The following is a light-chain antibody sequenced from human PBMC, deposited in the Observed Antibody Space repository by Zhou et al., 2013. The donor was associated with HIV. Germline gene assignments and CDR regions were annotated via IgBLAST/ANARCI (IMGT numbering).Light chain of an antibody. CDR3: KQRLNLYT. Sequence: EIVLTQSPGTLSLSPGERATLSCRASQSISSRHLAWYQQKPGQAPRLLIYGASSRATGIPDRFSGSGSGTDFTLTISSLEPGDFAFYYCKQRLNLYTFGQGTKLEIK. CDR1: QSISSRH. J-gene: IGKJ2*01. CDR2: GAS. V-gene: IGKV3-20*01.